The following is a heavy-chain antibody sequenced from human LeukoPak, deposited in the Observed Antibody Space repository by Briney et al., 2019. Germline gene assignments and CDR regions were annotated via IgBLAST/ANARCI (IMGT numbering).Heavy chain of an antibody. Sequence: SETLSLTCTVSGGSISSSSYYWGWIRQPPGKGLEWIGSIYYSGSTYYNPSLKSRVTISVDTSKNQFSLKLSSATAADTAVYYCARRGIVLLKNWFDPWGQGTLVTVSS. CDR3: ARRGIVLLKNWFDP. D-gene: IGHD3-10*01. CDR2: IYYSGST. CDR1: GGSISSSSYY. J-gene: IGHJ5*02. V-gene: IGHV4-39*01.